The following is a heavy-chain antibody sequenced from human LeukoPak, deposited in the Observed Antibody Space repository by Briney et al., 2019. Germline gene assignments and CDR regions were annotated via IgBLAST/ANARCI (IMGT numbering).Heavy chain of an antibody. Sequence: GASVKVSCKASGYTFTGYYMHWVRQAPGQGLEWMGWINPNRGGTNYAQKFQGRVTMTRDTSISTAYLELSRLRSDDTAVYYCARDGGSYFSFDIWGQGTMVTVSS. CDR1: GYTFTGYY. J-gene: IGHJ3*02. CDR2: INPNRGGT. V-gene: IGHV1-2*02. D-gene: IGHD1-26*01. CDR3: ARDGGSYFSFDI.